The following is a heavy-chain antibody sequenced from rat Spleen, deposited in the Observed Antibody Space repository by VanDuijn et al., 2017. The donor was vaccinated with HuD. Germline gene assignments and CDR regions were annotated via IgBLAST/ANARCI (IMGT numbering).Heavy chain of an antibody. V-gene: IGHV5-7*01. CDR2: ISYDGSST. Sequence: EVQLVDSGGGLVQPGRSLKLSCVASGFTFSDYNMAWVRQAPKKGLEWVASISYDGSSTYYRDSLKGRLTISRDNAKNTLYLQMDSLRSEDTATYYCARPGGYSYSTYMGFVYWGQGTLVTVSS. CDR3: ARPGGYSYSTYMGFVY. D-gene: IGHD1-2*01. J-gene: IGHJ3*01. CDR1: GFTFSDYN.